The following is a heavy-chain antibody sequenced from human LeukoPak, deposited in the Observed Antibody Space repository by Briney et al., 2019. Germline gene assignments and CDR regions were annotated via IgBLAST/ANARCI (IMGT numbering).Heavy chain of an antibody. CDR2: ISGSGGST. Sequence: GGSLSLSCAASGFTFSSYAMSWVRQAPGKGLEWVSTISGSGGSTYYADSVKGRFTISRDNSKNTLYLQMNSLRAEDTAVYYCAKDGSYDSSGFEYFQHWGQGTLVTVSS. D-gene: IGHD3-22*01. CDR3: AKDGSYDSSGFEYFQH. CDR1: GFTFSSYA. V-gene: IGHV3-23*01. J-gene: IGHJ1*01.